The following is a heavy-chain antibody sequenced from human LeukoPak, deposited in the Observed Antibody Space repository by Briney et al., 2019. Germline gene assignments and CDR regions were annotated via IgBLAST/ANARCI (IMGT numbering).Heavy chain of an antibody. CDR3: AKDRGLVYYDSSGYAYFDY. CDR1: GFTFSDYY. Sequence: GGSLRLSCAASGFTFSDYYMTWIRQAPGKGLEWVSYISSSGTTIYYADSVKGRFTISRDNAKNSLYLQMNSLRAEDTAVYYCAKDRGLVYYDSSGYAYFDYWGQGTLVTVSS. D-gene: IGHD3-22*01. CDR2: ISSSGTTI. J-gene: IGHJ4*02. V-gene: IGHV3-11*01.